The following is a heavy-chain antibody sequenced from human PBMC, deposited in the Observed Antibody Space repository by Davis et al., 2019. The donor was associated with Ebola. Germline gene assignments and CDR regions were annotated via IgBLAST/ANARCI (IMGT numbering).Heavy chain of an antibody. Sequence: GGSLRLSCAASGFTFSSYGMHWVRQAPGKGLAWVAVISYDGSNKYYADSVKGRFTISRDNSKNTLYLQMNSLRAEDTAVYYCAKDLPPYYDFWSGYTDYWGQGTLVTVSS. J-gene: IGHJ4*02. V-gene: IGHV3-30*18. CDR2: ISYDGSNK. CDR3: AKDLPPYYDFWSGYTDY. CDR1: GFTFSSYG. D-gene: IGHD3-3*01.